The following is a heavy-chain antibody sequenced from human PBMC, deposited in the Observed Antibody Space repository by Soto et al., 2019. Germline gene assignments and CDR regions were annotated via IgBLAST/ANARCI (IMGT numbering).Heavy chain of an antibody. CDR1: GFTFSSYG. V-gene: IGHV3-23*01. J-gene: IGHJ4*02. D-gene: IGHD3-9*01. CDR2: ISGSAGNT. Sequence: GGSLRLSCAASGFTFSSYGMNWVRQAPGKGLEWVSAISGSAGNTYYADSVKGRFTISRDNSKNTLYLQMNSLRAEDTAVYYCAKSLRYFEWLSQFDEWGQGNLVPVSS. CDR3: AKSLRYFEWLSQFDE.